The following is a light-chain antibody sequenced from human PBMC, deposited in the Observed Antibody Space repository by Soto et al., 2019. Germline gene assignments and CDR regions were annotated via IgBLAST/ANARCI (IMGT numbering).Light chain of an antibody. CDR3: AAWDDSLKGWV. V-gene: IGLV1-44*01. J-gene: IGLJ3*02. Sequence: QSVLTQPPSASGTPGQRVTISCSGSSSNIGSNTVNWFQQVPGAAPKLLIYSSNNQRPSGVPDRFSGSKSGTSASLAISGLQSEDEADYYCAAWDDSLKGWVFGGGTKVTVL. CDR1: SSNIGSNT. CDR2: SSNN.